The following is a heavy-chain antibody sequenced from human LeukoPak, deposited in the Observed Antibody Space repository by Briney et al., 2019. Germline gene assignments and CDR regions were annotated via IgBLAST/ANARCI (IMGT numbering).Heavy chain of an antibody. Sequence: ASVKVSCKASGYTFTSYDINWVRQATGQGLEWMGWMNPNSGNTGYAQKFQGRVTITRNTSISTAYMELSRLRSEATAVYYCARGILPSSIYYYDSSGHTLFDPWGQGTLVTVSS. CDR1: GYTFTSYD. CDR2: MNPNSGNT. D-gene: IGHD3-22*01. J-gene: IGHJ5*02. V-gene: IGHV1-8*03. CDR3: ARGILPSSIYYYDSSGHTLFDP.